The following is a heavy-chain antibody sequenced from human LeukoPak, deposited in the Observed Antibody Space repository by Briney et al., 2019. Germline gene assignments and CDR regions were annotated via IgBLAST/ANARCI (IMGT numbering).Heavy chain of an antibody. CDR3: ARDYYGSGSYKD. V-gene: IGHV4-59*01. D-gene: IGHD3-10*01. CDR2: IYYSGST. Sequence: SETLSLTCTVSGGSISSYYWSWIRQPPGKGLEWIGYIYYSGSTNYNPSLKSRVTISVDTSKNQFSLKLSSVTAADTAVYYCARDYYGSGSYKDWGQGTLVTVSS. CDR1: GGSISSYY. J-gene: IGHJ4*02.